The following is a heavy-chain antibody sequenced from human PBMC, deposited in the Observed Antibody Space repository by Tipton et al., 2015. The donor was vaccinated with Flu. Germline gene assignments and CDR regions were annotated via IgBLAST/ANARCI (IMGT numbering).Heavy chain of an antibody. J-gene: IGHJ4*02. CDR1: GFTFSDYY. V-gene: IGHV3-72*01. CDR3: ARGGAVREPMAFDH. CDR2: TRNKPNGFTT. Sequence: SLRLSCATSGFTFSDYYIDWVRQAPGKGLEWIGRTRNKPNGFTTDYAASVQGRFIISRDDSSSSVFLQMNKLSIEDTAVYYCARGGAVREPMAFDHWGQGTLVTVSS. D-gene: IGHD3-10*01.